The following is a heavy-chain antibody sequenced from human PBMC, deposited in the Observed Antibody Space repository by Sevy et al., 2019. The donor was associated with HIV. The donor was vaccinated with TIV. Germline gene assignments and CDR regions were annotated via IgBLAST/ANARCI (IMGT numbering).Heavy chain of an antibody. CDR1: GFTFSSFA. J-gene: IGHJ4*02. Sequence: GGSLRLSCAASGFTFSSFAMSWVRHIPGKGLEWVSTIIGRGGSAYYADSVKGRFTLSRDNSNNTVFLQMNRLRDEDTAVYYCARPTPRIAPSAAAFFDYGAQGTLATVS. V-gene: IGHV3-23*01. CDR3: ARPTPRIAPSAAAFFDY. D-gene: IGHD2-2*01. CDR2: IIGRGGSA.